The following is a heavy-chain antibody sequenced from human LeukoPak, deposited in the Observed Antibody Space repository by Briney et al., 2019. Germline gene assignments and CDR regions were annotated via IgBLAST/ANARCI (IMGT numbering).Heavy chain of an antibody. J-gene: IGHJ6*02. CDR1: GFTFSSYG. Sequence: PGGSLRLSCAASGFTFSSYGMHWVRQAPGKGLEWVAVIWYDGGNKYYADSVKGRFTISRDNSKNTLYLQMNSLRAEDTAVYYCARDHYGPTSYYYGMDVWGQGTTVTVSS. CDR2: IWYDGGNK. CDR3: ARDHYGPTSYYYGMDV. V-gene: IGHV3-33*01. D-gene: IGHD3-10*01.